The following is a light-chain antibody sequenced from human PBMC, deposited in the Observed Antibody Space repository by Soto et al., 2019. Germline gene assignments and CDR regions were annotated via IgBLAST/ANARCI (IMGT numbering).Light chain of an antibody. J-gene: IGKJ2*01. Sequence: EIVLTQSPGTLSLSPGERATLSCRASQSVSSSYLAWYQQKPGHAPRLLIYGASCRATGIPDRFSGSGSGTDFTLTISRREPEDFAVSYCQQYGSSPSYTFGQGTKLEIK. CDR3: QQYGSSPSYT. CDR2: GAS. CDR1: QSVSSSY. V-gene: IGKV3-20*01.